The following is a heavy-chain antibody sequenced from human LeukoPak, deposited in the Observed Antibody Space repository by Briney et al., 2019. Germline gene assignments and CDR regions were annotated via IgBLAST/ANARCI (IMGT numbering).Heavy chain of an antibody. CDR2: IYSGGST. V-gene: IGHV3-66*02. CDR1: GFTVSSNY. Sequence: GGSLRLSRAASGFTVSSNYMSWVRQAPGEGLEWVSVIYSGGSTYYADSVKGRFTISRDNSKNTLYLQMNSLRAEDTAVYYCARDLATIAHYYYYMDVWGKGTTVTVSS. J-gene: IGHJ6*03. CDR3: ARDLATIAHYYYYMDV. D-gene: IGHD5-12*01.